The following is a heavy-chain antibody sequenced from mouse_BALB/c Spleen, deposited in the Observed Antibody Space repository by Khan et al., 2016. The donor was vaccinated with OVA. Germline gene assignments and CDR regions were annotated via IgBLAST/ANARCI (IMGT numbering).Heavy chain of an antibody. Sequence: VQLQQPGAELVKPGASVKLSCTASGFNIKDNYMHWVKQRLEQGLEWIGRIDPANGNTEYDPKFQGKASITADTSSNTAYLQLSSLTSEDTAVYYCARWPRGCWGPGTTLTVSS. J-gene: IGHJ2*01. D-gene: IGHD3-2*02. CDR1: GFNIKDNY. V-gene: IGHV14-3*02. CDR2: IDPANGNT. CDR3: ARWPRGC.